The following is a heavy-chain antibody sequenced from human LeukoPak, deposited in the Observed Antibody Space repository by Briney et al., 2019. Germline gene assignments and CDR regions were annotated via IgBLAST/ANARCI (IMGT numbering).Heavy chain of an antibody. V-gene: IGHV1-2*02. D-gene: IGHD3-22*01. CDR2: INPNSGGT. Sequence: ASVKVSCKASGYTFTGYYMHWVRQAPGQGLEWMGWINPNSGGTNYAQKFQGRVTMTRDTSIGTAYMELSRLRSDDTAVYYCARVYSPYYYDSSGNPYGMDVWGQGTTVTVSS. CDR1: GYTFTGYY. CDR3: ARVYSPYYYDSSGNPYGMDV. J-gene: IGHJ6*02.